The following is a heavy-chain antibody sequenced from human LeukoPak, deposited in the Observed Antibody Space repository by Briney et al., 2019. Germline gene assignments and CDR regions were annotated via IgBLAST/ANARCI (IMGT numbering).Heavy chain of an antibody. CDR1: GFTFSSYE. J-gene: IGHJ4*02. CDR3: ARVSGSGSYYNAAY. Sequence: GGSLRLSCAASGFTFSSYEMNWVRQAPGKGLEWVSYISTGGSAIYYADSVKGRFTISRDNAKNSLYLQMNSLRAEATAVYYCARVSGSGSYYNAAYWGQGTLVTVSS. V-gene: IGHV3-48*03. D-gene: IGHD3-10*01. CDR2: ISTGGSAI.